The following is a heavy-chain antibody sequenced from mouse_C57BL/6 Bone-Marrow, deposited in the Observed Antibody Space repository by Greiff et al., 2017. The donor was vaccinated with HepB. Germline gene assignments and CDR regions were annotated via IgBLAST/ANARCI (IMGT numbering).Heavy chain of an antibody. CDR1: GYTFTSYW. V-gene: IGHV1-69*01. CDR2: IDPSDSYT. J-gene: IGHJ1*03. Sequence: QVQLQQSGAELVMPGASVKLSCKASGYTFTSYWMHWVKQRPGQGLEWIGEIDPSDSYTNYNQKFKGKSTLTVDKSSSTAYMQLSSLTSEDSAVYYCAAITTVVPHWYFDVWGTGTTVTVSS. D-gene: IGHD1-1*01. CDR3: AAITTVVPHWYFDV.